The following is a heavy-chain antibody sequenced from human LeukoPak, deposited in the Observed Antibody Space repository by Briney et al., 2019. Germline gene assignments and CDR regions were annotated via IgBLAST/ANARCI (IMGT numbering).Heavy chain of an antibody. CDR2: INPNSGGT. V-gene: IGHV1-2*02. Sequence: ASVKVSCKASGYTFTGYYMHWVRQAPGQGLEGMGWINPNSGGTNYAQKFQGRVTMTRDTSISTAYMELSRLRSDDTAVYYCARMIVQQYYYYYYMDVWGKGTTVTVSS. CDR1: GYTFTGYY. CDR3: ARMIVQQYYYYYYMDV. D-gene: IGHD3-22*01. J-gene: IGHJ6*03.